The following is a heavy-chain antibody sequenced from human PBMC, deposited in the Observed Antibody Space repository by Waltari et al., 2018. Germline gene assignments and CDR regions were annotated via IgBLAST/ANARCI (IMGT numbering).Heavy chain of an antibody. J-gene: IGHJ4*02. Sequence: EVQLVESGGGLVQPGGSLRLSCAASGFTFSNYWMHWVRQAPGKGLVWVSHINSDGSGTNYADSVKGRFTISRDNAKKTLNLQMNSLRGEDTAVYYCATDLVGALGFWGQGTLVTVSS. CDR2: INSDGSGT. D-gene: IGHD1-26*01. CDR3: ATDLVGALGF. CDR1: GFTFSNYW. V-gene: IGHV3-74*01.